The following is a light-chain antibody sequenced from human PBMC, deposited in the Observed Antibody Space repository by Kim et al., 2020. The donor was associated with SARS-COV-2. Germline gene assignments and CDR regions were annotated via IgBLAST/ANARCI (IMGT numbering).Light chain of an antibody. CDR2: SND. CDR3: AAWDDSLNGSV. Sequence: VTVPFAGATHKVGGNVVNWYQQLPGTAPKRLIYSNDYRPSGVPDRFSGSKSGTSASLAISGLQSEDEADYYCAAWDDSLNGSVFGGGTQLTVL. J-gene: IGLJ3*02. CDR1: THKVGGNV. V-gene: IGLV1-44*01.